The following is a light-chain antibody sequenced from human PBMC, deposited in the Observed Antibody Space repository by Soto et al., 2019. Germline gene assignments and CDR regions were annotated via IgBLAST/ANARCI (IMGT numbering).Light chain of an antibody. Sequence: EIVMTQSPATLSLSPGERVTLYCRASQSISANLAWYHHKPGQPPRLLIYGASTRATGIPARFFGSGSGTEFTLTISSLQSEDFAVYYCQQYHNWPPITFGQGTRLEIK. CDR1: QSISAN. CDR3: QQYHNWPPIT. V-gene: IGKV3-15*01. J-gene: IGKJ5*01. CDR2: GAS.